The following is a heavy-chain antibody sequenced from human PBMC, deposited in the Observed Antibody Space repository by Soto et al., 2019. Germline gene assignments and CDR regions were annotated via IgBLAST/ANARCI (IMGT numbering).Heavy chain of an antibody. J-gene: IGHJ4*02. V-gene: IGHV3-48*02. CDR2: FSASSTTV. CDR1: EFTFGSFN. CDR3: ARIYRRDGNKYADY. Sequence: EVQLVESGGGLVQPGSSLRLSCAASEFTFGSFNMHWVRQAPGKGLEWVSYFSASSTTVYYGDSVKGRFTISRDNAKNSLYLQMNSLRDEDTAVYYCARIYRRDGNKYADYWGQGTLVTVSS. D-gene: IGHD3-16*02.